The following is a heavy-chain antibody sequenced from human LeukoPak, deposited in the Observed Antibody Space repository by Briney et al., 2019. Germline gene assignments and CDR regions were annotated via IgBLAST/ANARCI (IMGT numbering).Heavy chain of an antibody. Sequence: GRSLRLSCAASGFTFSSYAMHWVRQAPGKGLEWVAVISYDGSNKYYADSVKGRFTISRDNSKNTLYLQMNSLRAEDTAVYYCAREDSNYYGMDVWGQGTTATVSS. CDR3: AREDSNYYGMDV. CDR2: ISYDGSNK. V-gene: IGHV3-30-3*01. J-gene: IGHJ6*02. D-gene: IGHD4-11*01. CDR1: GFTFSSYA.